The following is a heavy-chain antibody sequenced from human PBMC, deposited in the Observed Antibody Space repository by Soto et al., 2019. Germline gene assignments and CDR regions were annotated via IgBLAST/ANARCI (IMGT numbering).Heavy chain of an antibody. D-gene: IGHD6-19*01. J-gene: IGHJ4*02. V-gene: IGHV3-33*01. CDR3: ARDRRGSGWYDYFDY. Sequence: QVQLVESGGGVVQPGRSLRLSCAASGFTFSSYGMHWVRQAPGKGLEWVAVIWYDGSNENYADSVKGRFTISRDNSKNTLYLQMNSLRAEDTALYYCARDRRGSGWYDYFDYWGQGTLGTVSS. CDR2: IWYDGSNE. CDR1: GFTFSSYG.